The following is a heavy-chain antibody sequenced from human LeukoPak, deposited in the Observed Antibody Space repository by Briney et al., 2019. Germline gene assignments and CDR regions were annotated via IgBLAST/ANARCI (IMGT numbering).Heavy chain of an antibody. CDR2: INPNSGGT. Sequence: GATVKVSCKASGYTFTNYYMHWVRQAPGQGLEWMGWINPNSGGTNYAQKFQGRVTMTRDTSISTVYMELSRLKSDDTAVYYCARVGVDRALAYWGQGTLVTVSS. J-gene: IGHJ4*02. D-gene: IGHD1-26*01. CDR1: GYTFTNYY. CDR3: ARVGVDRALAY. V-gene: IGHV1-2*02.